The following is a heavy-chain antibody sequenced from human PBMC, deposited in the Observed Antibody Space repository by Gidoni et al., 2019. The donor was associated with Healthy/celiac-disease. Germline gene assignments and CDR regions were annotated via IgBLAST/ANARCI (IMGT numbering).Heavy chain of an antibody. CDR3: AREFSYYDILTGYPPGGRDV. Sequence: QVQLVQSGAEVKKPCPSVNFSCKAFAGTFSSYAISWVRQSAGQGLEWMGRSIPILGKANYAQKFQGRVTITADKSTSTAYMELSSLRSKDTAVYYCAREFSYYDILTGYPPGGRDVWGQGTTVTVSS. D-gene: IGHD3-9*01. CDR2: SIPILGKA. V-gene: IGHV1-69*04. J-gene: IGHJ6*02. CDR1: AGTFSSYA.